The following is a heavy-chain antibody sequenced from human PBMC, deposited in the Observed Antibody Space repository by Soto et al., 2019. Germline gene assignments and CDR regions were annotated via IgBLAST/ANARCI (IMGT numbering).Heavy chain of an antibody. CDR3: ARLRYDFWSGYFNYFAS. Sequence: GSGYSFTSYWISWVRQMPGKGLEWMGRIDPSDCHTNYSPSVQGQVTISSDKSIITGYLQCSIRKAADTAMYYCARLRYDFWSGYFNYFASWGQGTLVTVSS. CDR1: GYSFTSYW. CDR2: IDPSDCHT. V-gene: IGHV5-10-1*04. J-gene: IGHJ4*02. D-gene: IGHD3-3*01.